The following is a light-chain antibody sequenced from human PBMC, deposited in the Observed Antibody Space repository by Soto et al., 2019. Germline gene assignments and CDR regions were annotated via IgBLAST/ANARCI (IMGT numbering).Light chain of an antibody. V-gene: IGLV4-69*01. CDR1: SGHNTYA. CDR2: LNSDGSH. Sequence: QPVLTQSPSASASLGASVKLACTLSSGHNTYAIAWHQQQPGKGPRYLMRLNSDGSHFKGDGIPDRFSGASSGAERFLTISGLESDDEADYYCRTWVTGTVVFGGGAKLTVL. CDR3: RTWVTGTVV. J-gene: IGLJ3*02.